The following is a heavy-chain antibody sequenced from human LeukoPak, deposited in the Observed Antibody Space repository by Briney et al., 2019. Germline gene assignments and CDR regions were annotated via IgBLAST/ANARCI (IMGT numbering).Heavy chain of an antibody. Sequence: PGGSLRLSCAASGFTFSSYPVHWVRQAPGKGLEWVAVISSDGSNKYYADSVKGRFTISRDNSKNTLYLQMNSLRAEDTAVYYCARDAKWFDPWGQGTLVTVSS. J-gene: IGHJ5*02. CDR3: ARDAKWFDP. V-gene: IGHV3-30*04. CDR1: GFTFSSYP. CDR2: ISSDGSNK.